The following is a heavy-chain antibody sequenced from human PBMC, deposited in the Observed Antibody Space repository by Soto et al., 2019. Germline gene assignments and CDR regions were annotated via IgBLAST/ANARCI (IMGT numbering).Heavy chain of an antibody. CDR2: MNPNSGNT. Sequence: ASVKVSCKASGYTFTSYDINWVRQATGQGLEWMGWMNPNSGNTGHAQKFQGRVTMTRNTSISTAYMELSSLGSEDTAVYYCARDSFGGYDPYYYYGMDVWGQGTTVTV. CDR1: GYTFTSYD. J-gene: IGHJ6*01. V-gene: IGHV1-8*01. D-gene: IGHD5-12*01. CDR3: ARDSFGGYDPYYYYGMDV.